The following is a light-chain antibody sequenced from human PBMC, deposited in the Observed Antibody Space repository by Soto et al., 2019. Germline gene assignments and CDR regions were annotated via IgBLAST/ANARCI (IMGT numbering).Light chain of an antibody. J-gene: IGLJ2*01. Sequence: QSVLTQPPSVSGAPGQRVTISCTGSSSNIGAGYDVHWYQQLPGTAPKLLIYGNSIRPSGVPDRFSGSKSGTSASLAITGLQAEDEADYYCQSYDSSLSGWEVFGGGTKLTVL. V-gene: IGLV1-40*01. CDR2: GNS. CDR1: SSNIGAGYD. CDR3: QSYDSSLSGWEV.